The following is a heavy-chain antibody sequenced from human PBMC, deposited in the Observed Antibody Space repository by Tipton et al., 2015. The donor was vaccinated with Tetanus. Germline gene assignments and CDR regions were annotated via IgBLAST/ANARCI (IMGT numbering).Heavy chain of an antibody. CDR1: GGSISSGDYY. Sequence: TLSLTCTVSGGSISSGDYYWSWIRQPPGKGLEWIGYIYYSGSTYYNPSLKSRVTISVDTSKNQFSLKLSSVTAADTAVYYCAQTYGGKGYFDYWGQGTLVTVSS. J-gene: IGHJ4*02. CDR3: AQTYGGKGYFDY. CDR2: IYYSGST. V-gene: IGHV4-30-4*01. D-gene: IGHD4-23*01.